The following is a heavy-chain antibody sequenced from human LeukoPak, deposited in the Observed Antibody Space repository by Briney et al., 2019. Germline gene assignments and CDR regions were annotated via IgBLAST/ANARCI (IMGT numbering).Heavy chain of an antibody. CDR2: IIPIFGTA. J-gene: IGHJ4*02. CDR3: ARGLVDTAMVIFDY. D-gene: IGHD5-18*01. V-gene: IGHV1-69*05. Sequence: SSVKVSCKASGRTFSSYAISWVRQAPGQGLEWMGRIIPIFGTANYAQKFQGRVTITTDESTSTAYMELSSLRSEDTAVYYCARGLVDTAMVIFDYWGQGTLVTVSS. CDR1: GRTFSSYA.